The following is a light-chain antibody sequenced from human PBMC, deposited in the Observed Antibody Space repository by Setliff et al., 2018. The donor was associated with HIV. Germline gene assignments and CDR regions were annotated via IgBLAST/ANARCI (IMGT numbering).Light chain of an antibody. Sequence: QSVLTQPASVSGSPGQSITISCTGTSSDIGTYNYVSWYQQKPGNTPTLMIFDVSGRPSGVSVRFSGSKSGNTAFLTISGLQAEDEADYYCSPYVDTRGLVFGGGTKVTVL. CDR3: SPYVDTRGLV. V-gene: IGLV2-14*03. J-gene: IGLJ3*02. CDR2: DVS. CDR1: SSDIGTYNY.